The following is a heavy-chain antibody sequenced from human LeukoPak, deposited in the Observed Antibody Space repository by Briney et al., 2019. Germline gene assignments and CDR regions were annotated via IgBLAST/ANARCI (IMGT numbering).Heavy chain of an antibody. CDR3: ARDHDYGVINA. CDR2: ISSSSSYI. V-gene: IGHV3-21*01. CDR1: GFTFSSYS. Sequence: GGSLRLSCAASGFTFSSYSMNWVRQAPGKGLEWVSSISSSSSYIYYADSVKGRFTISRDNAKNSLYLQMDSLRAEDTAVYYCARDHDYGVINAWGQGTLVTVSS. D-gene: IGHD4-17*01. J-gene: IGHJ5*02.